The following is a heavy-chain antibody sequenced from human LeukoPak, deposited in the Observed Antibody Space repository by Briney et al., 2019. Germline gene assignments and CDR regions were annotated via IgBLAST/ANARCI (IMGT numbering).Heavy chain of an antibody. CDR2: ISAYNGNT. CDR1: GYTFTSYG. CDR3: ARDPYCSSTSCPIDY. D-gene: IGHD2-2*01. V-gene: IGHV1-18*01. Sequence: ASVKVSCKASGYTFTSYGISWVRQAPGQGLEWMGWISAYNGNTNYAQKPQGRVTMTTDTSTSTAYMELRSLRSDDTAVYYCARDPYCSSTSCPIDYWGQGTLVTVSS. J-gene: IGHJ4*02.